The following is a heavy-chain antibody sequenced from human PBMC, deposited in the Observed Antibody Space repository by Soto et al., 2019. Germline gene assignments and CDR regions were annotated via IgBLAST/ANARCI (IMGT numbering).Heavy chain of an antibody. CDR2: ISYDGSNK. CDR1: GFTFSSYA. V-gene: IGHV3-30-3*01. Sequence: QVQLVESGGGVVQPGRSLRLSCAASGFTFSSYAMHWVRQAPGKGLEWVAVISYDGSNKYYADSVKGRFTISRDNSKNTMYLQMKSLRAEDTALYYCAREGIAARRGGMDVWGQGTTVTVSS. D-gene: IGHD6-6*01. CDR3: AREGIAARRGGMDV. J-gene: IGHJ6*02.